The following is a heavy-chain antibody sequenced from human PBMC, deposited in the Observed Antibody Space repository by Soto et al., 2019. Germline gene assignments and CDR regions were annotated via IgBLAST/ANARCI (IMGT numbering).Heavy chain of an antibody. CDR3: AKSLYSSGWLILGYFDY. J-gene: IGHJ4*02. Sequence: GGSLRLSCAASGFTFSSYAMSWVRQAPGKGLEWVSAISGSGGSTYYADSVKGRFTISRDNSKNALYLQMNSLRAEDTAVYYCAKSLYSSGWLILGYFDYWGQGTLVTVSS. V-gene: IGHV3-23*01. CDR1: GFTFSSYA. D-gene: IGHD6-19*01. CDR2: ISGSGGST.